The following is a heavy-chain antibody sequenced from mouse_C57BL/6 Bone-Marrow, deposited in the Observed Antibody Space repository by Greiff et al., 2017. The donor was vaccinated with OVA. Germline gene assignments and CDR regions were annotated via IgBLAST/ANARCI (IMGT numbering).Heavy chain of an antibody. D-gene: IGHD1-1*01. V-gene: IGHV1-55*01. CDR1: GYTFTSYW. Sequence: QVQLQQPAAELVKPGASVKMSCKASGYTFTSYWITWVKQRPGQGLEWIGDIYPGSGSTNYNEKFKSKATLTVDTSSSTAYMQLSSLTSEDSAVYYCARRYYGSSWYFDVWGTGTTVTVSS. CDR2: IYPGSGST. J-gene: IGHJ1*03. CDR3: ARRYYGSSWYFDV.